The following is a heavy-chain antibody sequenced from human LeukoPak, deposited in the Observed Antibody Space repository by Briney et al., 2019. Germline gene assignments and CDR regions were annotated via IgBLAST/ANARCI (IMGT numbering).Heavy chain of an antibody. V-gene: IGHV4-61*02. J-gene: IGHJ4*02. D-gene: IGHD3-10*01. CDR2: IHNSGST. CDR1: GGSISSGSYY. Sequence: SQTLSLTCTVSGGSISSGSYYWSWIRQPAGEGLEWIGRIHNSGSTNYNPSLNSRVTISVDTSKNQVSLKLTSVTAADTAVYYCARNGYGSGSSWWGQGTLVTVSS. CDR3: ARNGYGSGSSW.